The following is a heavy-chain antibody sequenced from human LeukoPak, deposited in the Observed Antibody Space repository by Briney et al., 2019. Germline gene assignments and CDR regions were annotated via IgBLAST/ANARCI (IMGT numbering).Heavy chain of an antibody. J-gene: IGHJ6*03. Sequence: GGSLRLSCAASGFTFSSYSMNWVRQAPGKGLEWVSSISSSSSYIYYADSVKGRFTISRDNAKNSPYLQMNSLRAEDTAVYYCARADLDSSYYYYYYMDVWGKGTTVTVSS. D-gene: IGHD3-22*01. V-gene: IGHV3-21*01. CDR3: ARADLDSSYYYYYYMDV. CDR1: GFTFSSYS. CDR2: ISSSSSYI.